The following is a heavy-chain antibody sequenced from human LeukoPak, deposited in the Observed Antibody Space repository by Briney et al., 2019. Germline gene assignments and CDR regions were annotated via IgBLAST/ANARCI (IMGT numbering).Heavy chain of an antibody. D-gene: IGHD1-1*01. Sequence: SETLSLTCAVPGGSISSGGYSWSWIRQPPGRGLEWIGYIYHSGSTYYNPSLKSRVTISVDRSKNQFSLKLSSVTAADTAVYYCARSCVNGTTGDNWFDPWGQGTLVTVSS. CDR1: GGSISSGGYS. J-gene: IGHJ5*02. V-gene: IGHV4-30-2*01. CDR2: IYHSGST. CDR3: ARSCVNGTTGDNWFDP.